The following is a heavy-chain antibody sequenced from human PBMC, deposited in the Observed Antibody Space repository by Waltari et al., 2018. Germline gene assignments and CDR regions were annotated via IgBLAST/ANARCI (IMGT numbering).Heavy chain of an antibody. CDR2: IYPGDSVP. J-gene: IGHJ5*02. D-gene: IGHD3-3*02. V-gene: IGHV5-51*01. Sequence: EVQLVQSGAEVKKPGESLKISCKGSGYSFTSYWIGWVRQMPGEGLEWMGIIYPGDSVPRSSPSLQGQVNISADKPISTAYLQWSSLKASDTAMYYCARRISALGNWFDPWGQGTLVTVSA. CDR1: GYSFTSYW. CDR3: ARRISALGNWFDP.